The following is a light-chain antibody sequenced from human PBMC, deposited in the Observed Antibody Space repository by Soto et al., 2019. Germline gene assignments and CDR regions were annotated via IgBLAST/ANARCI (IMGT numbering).Light chain of an antibody. CDR2: GDS. CDR1: SSNIGANYD. CDR3: QSYDSSLSGWV. V-gene: IGLV1-40*01. J-gene: IGLJ3*02. Sequence: QAVVTQPPSVSGAPGQRVTISCTGSSSNIGANYDVHWYQQVPGTAPKLLIYGDSNRPSGVPDRFSGSKSGTSASLAITGLQAEDEADYYCQSYDSSLSGWVFGGGTKLTVL.